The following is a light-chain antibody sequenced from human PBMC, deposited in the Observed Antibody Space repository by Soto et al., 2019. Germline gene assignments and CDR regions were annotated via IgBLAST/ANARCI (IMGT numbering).Light chain of an antibody. Sequence: SVLTQSPATLSLSPGERATLAFRASQSVSSYLAWYQQKPGQAPRLLIYDASNRATGIPARFSGSGSGTDFTLTISSLEPEDFAVYYCQQRSNWPRTFGQGTKVDIK. J-gene: IGKJ1*01. CDR3: QQRSNWPRT. CDR2: DAS. V-gene: IGKV3-11*01. CDR1: QSVSSY.